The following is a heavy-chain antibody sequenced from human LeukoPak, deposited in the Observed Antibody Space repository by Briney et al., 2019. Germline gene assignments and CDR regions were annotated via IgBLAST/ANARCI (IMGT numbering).Heavy chain of an antibody. V-gene: IGHV3-23*01. D-gene: IGHD2-2*01. CDR1: GFTFSSYA. CDR3: AKAQDIVVVYYFDY. J-gene: IGHJ4*02. CDR2: ISGSGGST. Sequence: GGSLRLSCAASGFTFSSYAMSWVRQAPGKGLEWVSAISGSGGSTYYADSVKGRFTISRDNPKNTLYLQMNSLRAEDTAVYYCAKAQDIVVVYYFDYWGQGTLVTVSS.